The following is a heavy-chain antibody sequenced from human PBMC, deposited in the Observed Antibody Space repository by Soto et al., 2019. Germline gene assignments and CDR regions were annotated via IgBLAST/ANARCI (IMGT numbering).Heavy chain of an antibody. CDR1: GYTFTGYA. CDR2: INAGNGNT. J-gene: IGHJ4*02. Sequence: QVQLVQSGAEVKKPGASVKVSCKASGYTFTGYAIHWVRQAPGQRLEWMGWINAGNGNTKYSQKFQGRVTITRDTSASPAYMELSRLRSEDTAVYYCARRDYYDIHDYWGQGNLVTVSS. V-gene: IGHV1-3*01. CDR3: ARRDYYDIHDY. D-gene: IGHD3-22*01.